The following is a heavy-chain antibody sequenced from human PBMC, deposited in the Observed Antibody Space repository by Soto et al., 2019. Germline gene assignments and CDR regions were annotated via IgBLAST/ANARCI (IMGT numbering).Heavy chain of an antibody. CDR2: IKEDGSEK. CDR1: GFTFSTYW. D-gene: IGHD3-16*01. V-gene: IGHV3-7*03. J-gene: IGHJ4*02. CDR3: VRVGRLGGY. Sequence: EVQLVESGGGLVQPGGSLRLSCTASGFTFSTYWMSWVRQAPGKGLGWVANIKEDGSEKYYVDSVKGRSSISRDNARSSLYLQMNSLRSEDTAVYYCVRVGRLGGYWGQGTQVTVSS.